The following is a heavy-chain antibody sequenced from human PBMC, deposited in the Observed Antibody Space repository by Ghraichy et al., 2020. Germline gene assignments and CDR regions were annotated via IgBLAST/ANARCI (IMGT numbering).Heavy chain of an antibody. CDR1: GDSVSSNSAA. V-gene: IGHV6-1*01. CDR2: TYYRSKWYN. D-gene: IGHD6-19*01. Sequence: SQTLSLTCAISGDSVSSNSAAWNWIRQSPSRGLEWLGRTYYRSKWYNDYAVSVKSRITINPDTSKNQFFLQLISVTPGDTDVYYCARASGYSSGWYLTPDAVDIWGQGTMVTV. J-gene: IGHJ3*02. CDR3: ARASGYSSGWYLTPDAVDI.